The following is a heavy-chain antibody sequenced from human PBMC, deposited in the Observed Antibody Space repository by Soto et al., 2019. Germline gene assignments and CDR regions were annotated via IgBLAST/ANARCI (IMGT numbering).Heavy chain of an antibody. V-gene: IGHV4-59*01. D-gene: IGHD5-18*01. CDR3: ARVAAISYYIEMDV. Sequence: QVHLQESGPGLVRPSETLSLTCTVSGVSLKTYYWSWIRLPPGGGLEGIGYIFSSGGPNYNPSLRSRVTMSVETSDNQSSLKMSSVTAADTAVYYCARVAAISYYIEMDVCGKGTTVTVSS. CDR1: GVSLKTYY. J-gene: IGHJ6*04. CDR2: IFSSGGP.